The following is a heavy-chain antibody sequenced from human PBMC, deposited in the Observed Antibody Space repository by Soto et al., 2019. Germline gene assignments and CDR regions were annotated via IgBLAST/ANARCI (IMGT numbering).Heavy chain of an antibody. Sequence: SQTLSLTCAISGDSVSSNSAAWNWIRQSPSRGLEWLGRTYYGSKWYNDYAVSVKSRITINPDTSKNQFSLQLNSVTPEDTAVYYCARQPSTYYYDSSGYYLHAFDIWGQGTMVTVSS. CDR2: TYYGSKWYN. D-gene: IGHD3-22*01. J-gene: IGHJ3*02. V-gene: IGHV6-1*01. CDR3: ARQPSTYYYDSSGYYLHAFDI. CDR1: GDSVSSNSAA.